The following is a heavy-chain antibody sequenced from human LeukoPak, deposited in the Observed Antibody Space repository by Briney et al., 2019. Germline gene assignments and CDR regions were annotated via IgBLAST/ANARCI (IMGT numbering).Heavy chain of an antibody. D-gene: IGHD2-15*01. J-gene: IGHJ6*03. Sequence: ASVKVSCKASGYTFTGYYMHWVRQAPGQGLEWMGWINPNSGGTNYAQKFQGRVTMTRDTSISTAYMELSGLRSDDTAVYYCARGEGSYSSPWYYYYYMDVWGKGTTVTVSS. CDR2: INPNSGGT. CDR3: ARGEGSYSSPWYYYYYMDV. CDR1: GYTFTGYY. V-gene: IGHV1-2*02.